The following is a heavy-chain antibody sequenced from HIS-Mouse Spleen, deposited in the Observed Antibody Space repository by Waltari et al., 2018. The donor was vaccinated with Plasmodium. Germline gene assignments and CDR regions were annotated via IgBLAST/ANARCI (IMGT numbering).Heavy chain of an antibody. V-gene: IGHV4-31*01. CDR1: GGSISSGGYY. J-gene: IGHJ5*02. Sequence: QVQLQESGPGLVKPSQTLSLTCSVSGGSISSGGYYWSWIRQHPGKGLEWIGYIYYSGSTYYNPSRKSLVTISVDTSKNQFSLKVNSVTAADTAVYYCARWVGNWFDPWGQGTLVTVSS. CDR2: IYYSGST. D-gene: IGHD1-26*01. CDR3: ARWVGNWFDP.